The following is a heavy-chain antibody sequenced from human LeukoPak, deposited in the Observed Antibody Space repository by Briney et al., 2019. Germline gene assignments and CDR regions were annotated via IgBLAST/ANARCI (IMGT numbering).Heavy chain of an antibody. V-gene: IGHV4-31*03. D-gene: IGHD3-3*01. CDR3: ARGSRSLFTGMDV. CDR2: IYYSGST. CDR1: GGSISSGGYY. Sequence: SETLSLTCTVSGGSISSGGYYWSWIRQHPGKGLEWIGYIYYSGSTYYNPSLKSRVTISVDTSKNQFSLKLSSVTAADTAVYYCARGSRSLFTGMDVWGQGTTVTVSS. J-gene: IGHJ6*02.